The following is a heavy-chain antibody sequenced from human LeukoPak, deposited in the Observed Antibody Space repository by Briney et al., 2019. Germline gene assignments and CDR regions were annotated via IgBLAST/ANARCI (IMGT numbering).Heavy chain of an antibody. CDR2: IYHSGNT. Sequence: SETLSLTCVVPGSSISSGNYWGWIRQPPGQGLEWIGTIYHSGNTYYNPSLKSRVTLSVDTSKNQFSLNLNSVTAADTAVYFCARGGFCSGPTCYSLWFWGPGTLVTVSS. CDR1: GSSISSGNY. V-gene: IGHV4-38-2*01. D-gene: IGHD2-15*01. CDR3: ARGGFCSGPTCYSLWF. J-gene: IGHJ4*02.